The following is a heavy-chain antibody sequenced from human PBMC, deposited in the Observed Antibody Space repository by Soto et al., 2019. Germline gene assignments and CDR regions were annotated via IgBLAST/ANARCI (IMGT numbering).Heavy chain of an antibody. Sequence: PSLKSRVTISGDTSKNQFSLKLRSVTAADTAVYYCARWYCDGSGYSRRFEHWGQGTLVTVSS. CDR3: ARWYCDGSGYSRRFEH. V-gene: IGHV4-59*01. J-gene: IGHJ5*02. D-gene: IGHD3-22*01.